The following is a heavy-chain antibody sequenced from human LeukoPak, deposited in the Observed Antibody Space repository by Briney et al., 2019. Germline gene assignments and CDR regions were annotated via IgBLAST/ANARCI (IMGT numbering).Heavy chain of an antibody. CDR2: IKQDGSEK. D-gene: IGHD3-3*01. J-gene: IGHJ5*02. V-gene: IGHV3-7*01. Sequence: GGSLRLSCAASGFTFSSYWMSWVRQAPGKGLEWVANIKQDGSEKYYVDSVKGRFTISRDNAKNSLYLQMNSLRAEDTAVYYCATYYDFWSGYFFDPWGQGTLVTVSS. CDR3: ATYYDFWSGYFFDP. CDR1: GFTFSSYW.